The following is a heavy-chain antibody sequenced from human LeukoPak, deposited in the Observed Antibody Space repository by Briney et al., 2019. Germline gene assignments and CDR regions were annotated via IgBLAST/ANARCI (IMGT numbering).Heavy chain of an antibody. CDR1: GGSISSYY. V-gene: IGHV4-59*08. J-gene: IGHJ3*02. CDR3: ARQLWFGELGDAFDI. CDR2: IYYSGST. Sequence: SSETLSLTCTVSGGSISSYYWSWIRQPPGKGLEWIGYIYYSGSTNYNPSLKSRVTISVDTSKNQFSLKLSSVTAADTAVYYCARQLWFGELGDAFDIWGQGTMVTVSS. D-gene: IGHD3-10*01.